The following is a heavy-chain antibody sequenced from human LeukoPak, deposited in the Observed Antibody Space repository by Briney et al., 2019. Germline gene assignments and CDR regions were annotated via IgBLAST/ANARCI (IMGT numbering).Heavy chain of an antibody. CDR3: ASLSSPPMFLKVGFDY. D-gene: IGHD3-10*02. CDR2: VYPGDSDT. CDR1: GYSFTSYW. J-gene: IGHJ4*02. Sequence: GESLKISCKGSGYSFTSYWIGWVRQMPGRGLEWMGIVYPGDSDTRYRPYFQGQATISDDKSISTAYLQWSSLKASDTAMYYCASLSSPPMFLKVGFDYWGQGTLVTVSS. V-gene: IGHV5-51*01.